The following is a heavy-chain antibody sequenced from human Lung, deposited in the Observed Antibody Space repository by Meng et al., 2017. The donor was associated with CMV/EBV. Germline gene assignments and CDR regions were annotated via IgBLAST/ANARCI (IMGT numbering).Heavy chain of an antibody. Sequence: ASVXVSCKASGYTFTLYYIHWVRQAPGQGLEWMGWINPNTGGTNSAQKFQGRVTMTGDTPISTAYMELSRLNSDDTALYYCARERGLGFRGTNDAFDFWGQGTMVT. V-gene: IGHV1-2*02. CDR1: GYTFTLYY. CDR2: INPNTGGT. J-gene: IGHJ3*01. CDR3: ARERGLGFRGTNDAFDF. D-gene: IGHD1-14*01.